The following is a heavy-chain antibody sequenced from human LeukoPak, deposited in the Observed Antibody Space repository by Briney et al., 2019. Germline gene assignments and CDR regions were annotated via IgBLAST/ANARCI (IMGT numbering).Heavy chain of an antibody. CDR2: IGPTGFDR. D-gene: IGHD6-13*01. J-gene: IGHJ4*02. CDR1: GLTFSTSG. CDR3: AKDQQLVQGGGADY. V-gene: IGHV3-21*06. Sequence: PGGSLRLSCTTSGLTFSTSGFNWVRQAPGKGLEWVASIGPTGFDRYHADSIKGRFTISRDNANNFLYLQMDSLRAEDTAVYYCAKDQQLVQGGGADYWGQGTLVTVSS.